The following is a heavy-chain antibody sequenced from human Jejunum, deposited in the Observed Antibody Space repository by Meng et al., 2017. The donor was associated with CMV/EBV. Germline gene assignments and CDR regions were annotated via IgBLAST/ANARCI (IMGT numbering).Heavy chain of an antibody. CDR3: AKDGGSYLDYYFDY. Sequence: EYTFTEYYMHWVRQAPGQGLEWMGWINPNTGGTNHAQKFQGRVTMTRDTSTNTAYMELTRLRSDDTALYYCAKDGGSYLDYYFDYWGQGTLGTVSS. J-gene: IGHJ4*02. CDR2: INPNTGGT. D-gene: IGHD1-26*01. V-gene: IGHV1-2*02. CDR1: EYTFTEYY.